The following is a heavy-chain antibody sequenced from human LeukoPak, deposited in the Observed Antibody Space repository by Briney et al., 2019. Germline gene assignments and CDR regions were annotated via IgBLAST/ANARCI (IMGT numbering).Heavy chain of an antibody. V-gene: IGHV1-69*04. Sequence: ASVKVSCKASGGTFSSYAISWVRQAPGQGLEWMGRIIPILGIANYAQKFQGRVTITADESTSTAYMELSSLRSEDTAVYYCARGHHSSSWYFIENYYYMDVWGKGTTVTVSS. CDR2: IIPILGIA. CDR3: ARGHHSSSWYFIENYYYMDV. D-gene: IGHD6-13*01. CDR1: GGTFSSYA. J-gene: IGHJ6*03.